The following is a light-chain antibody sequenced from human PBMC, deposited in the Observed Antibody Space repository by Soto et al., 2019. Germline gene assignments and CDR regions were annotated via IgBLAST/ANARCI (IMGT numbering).Light chain of an antibody. J-gene: IGKJ5*01. CDR1: QVIGNY. CDR3: QKYNSGLIT. CDR2: GAY. V-gene: IGKV1-27*01. Sequence: DIQMSQSPSSLSASVGDGVTITCRASQVIGNYLAWYQQKPGKVPKLLIYGAYTLQSGVPSRFSGSGSGTDFTLTISSLQPEHVAIYYCQKYNSGLITFGQGTRLAVK.